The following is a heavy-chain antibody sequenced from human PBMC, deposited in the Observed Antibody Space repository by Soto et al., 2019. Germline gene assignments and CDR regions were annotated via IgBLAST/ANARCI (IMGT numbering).Heavy chain of an antibody. CDR3: ARGSNDYGDYDAFDI. D-gene: IGHD4-17*01. CDR2: ISSNGGST. Sequence: GGSLRLSCAASGFTFSSYAMHWVRQAPGKGLEYVSAISSNGGSTYYANSVKGRFTISRDNSKNTLYLQMGSLRAEDMAVYYCARGSNDYGDYDAFDIWGQGTMVTVSS. CDR1: GFTFSSYA. J-gene: IGHJ3*02. V-gene: IGHV3-64*01.